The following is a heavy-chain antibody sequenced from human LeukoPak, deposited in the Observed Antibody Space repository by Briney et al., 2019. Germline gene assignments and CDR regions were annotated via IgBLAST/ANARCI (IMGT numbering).Heavy chain of an antibody. CDR2: ISSSGSSI. CDR1: GFTFSSYE. D-gene: IGHD5-12*01. CDR3: ARVSSGYD. Sequence: GRSLRLSCAASGFTFSSYEMNWVRQAPGKGLEWVSYISSSGSSIYYADFVKDRFTISRDNAKNSLYLQMNSLRAEDTAVYYCARVSSGYDWGQGTLVTVSS. J-gene: IGHJ4*02. V-gene: IGHV3-48*03.